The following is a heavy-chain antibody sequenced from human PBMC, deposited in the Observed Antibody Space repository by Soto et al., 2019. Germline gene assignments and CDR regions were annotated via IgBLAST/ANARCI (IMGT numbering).Heavy chain of an antibody. CDR3: AKSITMVRGVIGLDY. D-gene: IGHD3-10*01. Sequence: GGSLRLSCAASGFTFSSYGMHWVRQAPGKGLEWVAVISYDGSNKYYADSVKGRFTISRDNSKNTLYLQMNSLRAEDTAVYYCAKSITMVRGVIGLDYWGQGTLVTVSS. V-gene: IGHV3-30*18. CDR1: GFTFSSYG. J-gene: IGHJ4*02. CDR2: ISYDGSNK.